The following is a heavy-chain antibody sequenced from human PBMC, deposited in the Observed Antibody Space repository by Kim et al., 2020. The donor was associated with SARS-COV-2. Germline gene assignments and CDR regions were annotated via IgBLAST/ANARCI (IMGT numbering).Heavy chain of an antibody. Sequence: PSLKSRVTIYVDASKNPCSLKLSSVTAADTAVYYCARAPITMIVVVKAFDIWGQGTMVTVSS. D-gene: IGHD3-22*01. CDR3: ARAPITMIVVVKAFDI. V-gene: IGHV4-31*02. J-gene: IGHJ3*02.